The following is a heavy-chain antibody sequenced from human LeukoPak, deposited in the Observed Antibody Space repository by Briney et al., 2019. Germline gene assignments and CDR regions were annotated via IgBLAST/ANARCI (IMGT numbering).Heavy chain of an antibody. CDR1: GFTFSTYW. Sequence: GGSLRLSCTASGFTFSTYWMYRVRQAPGKGLVWVSRVNTESSTTYADSVKGRLTIFRDNAKNTLYLQMNSLRTEDTAMYYCAREDALTAFLFDYWGQGTLVTVSS. V-gene: IGHV3-74*01. CDR2: VNTESST. J-gene: IGHJ4*02. D-gene: IGHD2-21*02. CDR3: AREDALTAFLFDY.